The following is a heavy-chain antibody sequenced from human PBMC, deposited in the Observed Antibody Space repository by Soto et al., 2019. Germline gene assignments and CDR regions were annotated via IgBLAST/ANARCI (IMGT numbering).Heavy chain of an antibody. CDR3: AKDAPYYYDSSGYYGPFDY. Sequence: AAGVTFRSFVCHRIIQGPSHALEWVALISYDGSNKYYADSVKGRFTISRDNSKNTLYLQMNSLRAEDTAMYYCAKDAPYYYDSSGYYGPFDYCGQGTLVNGSA. CDR1: GVTFRSFV. V-gene: IGHV3-30*18. J-gene: IGHJ4*02. D-gene: IGHD3-22*01. CDR2: ISYDGSNK.